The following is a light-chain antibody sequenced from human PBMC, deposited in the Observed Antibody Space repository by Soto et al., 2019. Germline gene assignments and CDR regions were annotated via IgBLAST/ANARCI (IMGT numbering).Light chain of an antibody. CDR2: DAS. Sequence: DIQMTQSPSTLSASVVDRGTITFLASQNIRTWLSWYQQKPGKAPNLLIFDASSLHSGVPSRFSGSGSGTEFTLTITSLQPDDFATYYCQHYNPYSGPFGQGTKVDIK. CDR3: QHYNPYSGP. J-gene: IGKJ1*01. CDR1: QNIRTW. V-gene: IGKV1-5*01.